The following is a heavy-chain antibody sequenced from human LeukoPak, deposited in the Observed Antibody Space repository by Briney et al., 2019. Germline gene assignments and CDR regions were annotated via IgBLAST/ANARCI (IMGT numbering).Heavy chain of an antibody. D-gene: IGHD1-1*01. CDR2: IWYDGSNK. CDR1: GFTFSSHA. J-gene: IGHJ6*02. Sequence: PGGSLRLSCAASGFTFSSHAMTWVRQAPGKGLEWVAVIWYDGSNKYYADSVKGRFTISRDNSKNTPYLQMNSLRAEDTAVYYCARENVTSPYYYYGMDVWGQGTTVTVSS. V-gene: IGHV3-33*08. CDR3: ARENVTSPYYYYGMDV.